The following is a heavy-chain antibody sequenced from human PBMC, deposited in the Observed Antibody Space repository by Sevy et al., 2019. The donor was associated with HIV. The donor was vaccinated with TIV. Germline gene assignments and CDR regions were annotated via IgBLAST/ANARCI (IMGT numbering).Heavy chain of an antibody. Sequence: ASVKVSCKASGYTFSSYGISWVRQAPGQGLEWMGWISAYTGNTNYAQKYQGRVTMTTDTSTTTAYLELRNLRSADTAVYFLARDKPQGVVIGPPVMWGGIDYWGQGTLVTVSS. CDR1: GYTFSSYG. J-gene: IGHJ4*02. CDR2: ISAYTGNT. V-gene: IGHV1-18*01. CDR3: ARDKPQGVVIGPPVMWGGIDY. D-gene: IGHD3-16*01.